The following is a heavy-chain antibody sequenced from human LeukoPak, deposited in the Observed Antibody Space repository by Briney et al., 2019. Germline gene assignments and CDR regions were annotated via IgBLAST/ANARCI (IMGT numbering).Heavy chain of an antibody. CDR1: GFTFDDYA. J-gene: IGHJ6*02. CDR2: ISWNSGSI. V-gene: IGHV3-9*01. CDR3: AKEFGFLEWLLNYGMDV. Sequence: PGGSLRLSCAASGFTFDDYAVHWVRQAPGKGLEWVSGISWNSGSIGYADSVKGRFTISRDNAKNSLYLQMNSLRAEDTALYYCAKEFGFLEWLLNYGMDVWGQGTTVTVSS. D-gene: IGHD3-3*01.